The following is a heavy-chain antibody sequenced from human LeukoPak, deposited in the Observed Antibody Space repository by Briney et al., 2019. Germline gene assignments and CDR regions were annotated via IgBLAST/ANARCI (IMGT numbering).Heavy chain of an antibody. CDR3: ARDMCGSTSCPSYTGWFAP. CDR1: GGTFSSYA. J-gene: IGHJ5*02. CDR2: IIPIFGTA. Sequence: SVKVSCKASGGTFSSYAISWVRQAPGQGLEWMGGIIPIFGTANYAQKFQGRVTITADESTSTAYMELSSLRSEDTAVYYCARDMCGSTSCPSYTGWFAPWGQGTLATVSS. D-gene: IGHD2-2*01. V-gene: IGHV1-69*01.